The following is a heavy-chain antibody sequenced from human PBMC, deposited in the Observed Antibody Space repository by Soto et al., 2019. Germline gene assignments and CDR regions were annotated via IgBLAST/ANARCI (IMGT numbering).Heavy chain of an antibody. D-gene: IGHD1-1*01. V-gene: IGHV3-30-3*01. CDR3: ARAPYATGTPDY. CDR1: GFTFSSYA. CDR2: ISYDGSNK. Sequence: QSGGSLRLSCAASGFTFSSYAMHWVRQAPGKGLEWVAVISYDGSNKYYADSVKGRFTISRDNSKNTLYLQMNSLRAEDTAVYYCARAPYATGTPDYWGQGTLVTVSS. J-gene: IGHJ4*02.